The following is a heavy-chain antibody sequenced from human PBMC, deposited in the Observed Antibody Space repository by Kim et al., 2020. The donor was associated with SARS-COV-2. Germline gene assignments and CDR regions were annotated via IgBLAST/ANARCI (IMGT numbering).Heavy chain of an antibody. CDR1: GYTFTSYY. V-gene: IGHV1-46*01. CDR2: INPSGGST. J-gene: IGHJ4*02. Sequence: ASVKVSCKASGYTFTSYYMHWVRQAPGQGLEWMGIINPSGGSTSYAQKFQGRVTMTRDTSTSTVYMELSSLRSEYTAVYYCARDRAAAGYFDYWGQGTLVTVSS. CDR3: ARDRAAAGYFDY. D-gene: IGHD6-13*01.